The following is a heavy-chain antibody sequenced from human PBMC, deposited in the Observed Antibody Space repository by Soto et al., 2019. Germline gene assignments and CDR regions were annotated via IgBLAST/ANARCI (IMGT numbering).Heavy chain of an antibody. CDR2: INHSGGT. CDR3: ARAGIQLWLRLGPSRWFDP. D-gene: IGHD5-18*01. CDR1: GGSFSGYY. V-gene: IGHV4-34*01. Sequence: PSETLSLTCAVYGGSFSGYYWSWIRQPPGKGLEWIGEINHSGGTNYNPSLKSRVTISVDTSKNQFSLKLSSVTAADTAVYYCARAGIQLWLRLGPSRWFDPWGQGTLVTVSS. J-gene: IGHJ5*02.